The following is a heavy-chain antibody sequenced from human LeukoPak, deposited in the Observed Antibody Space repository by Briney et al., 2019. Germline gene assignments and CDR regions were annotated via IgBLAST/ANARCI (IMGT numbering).Heavy chain of an antibody. V-gene: IGHV4-59*01. CDR2: IYYSGST. Sequence: SETLSLTCSVSGGSISTYYWSWIRQPPGQGLEYIGYIYYSGSTNYNPSLKSRVTISVDTSKNQFSLKLNSVTAADTAVYYCARADSSAYYSFDQWGQGTLVTVSS. CDR3: ARADSSAYYSFDQ. CDR1: GGSISTYY. J-gene: IGHJ4*02. D-gene: IGHD3-22*01.